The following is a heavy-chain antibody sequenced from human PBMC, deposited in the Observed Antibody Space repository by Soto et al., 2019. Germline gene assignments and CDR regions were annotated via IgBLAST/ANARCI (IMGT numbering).Heavy chain of an antibody. V-gene: IGHV4-59*08. J-gene: IGHJ6*03. CDR1: GGSISSYY. Sequence: SETLSLTCTVSGGSISSYYWSWIRQPPGKGLEWIGYIYYSGSTNYNPSLKSRVTISVDTSKNQFSLKLSPVTAADTAVYYCARRNVDIVATIDYYYYYMDVWGKGTTVTVSS. D-gene: IGHD5-12*01. CDR3: ARRNVDIVATIDYYYYYMDV. CDR2: IYYSGST.